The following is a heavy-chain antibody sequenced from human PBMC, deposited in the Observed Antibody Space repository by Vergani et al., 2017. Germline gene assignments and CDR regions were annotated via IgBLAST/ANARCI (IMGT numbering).Heavy chain of an antibody. CDR3: ASVGSARGFGESKY. CDR2: ISYDGSNK. Sequence: QVQLVESGGGVVQPGRCLRLSCAASGFTFSSYAMHWVRQAPGQGLERVAGISYDGSNKYYADSVQGRFTISRDNSKNTLYLHMNSRRAEDTAVYNCASVGSARGFGESKYWGQGTLVTVSS. V-gene: IGHV3-30-3*01. J-gene: IGHJ4*02. CDR1: GFTFSSYA. D-gene: IGHD3-10*01.